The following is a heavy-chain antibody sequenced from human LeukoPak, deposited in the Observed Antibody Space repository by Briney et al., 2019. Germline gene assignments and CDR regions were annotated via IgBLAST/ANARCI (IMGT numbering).Heavy chain of an antibody. V-gene: IGHV4-34*01. Sequence: SETLSLTCVVYGGSFSVYYWTWIRQPPGKGLEWIGEINHSGSTNYNPSLKSRVTISVDTSKNQFSLKLTSVTAADTAVYYCARGSYVINYNCYYMDVWGKGTTVTVSS. J-gene: IGHJ6*03. D-gene: IGHD3-10*02. CDR2: INHSGST. CDR1: GGSFSVYY. CDR3: ARGSYVINYNCYYMDV.